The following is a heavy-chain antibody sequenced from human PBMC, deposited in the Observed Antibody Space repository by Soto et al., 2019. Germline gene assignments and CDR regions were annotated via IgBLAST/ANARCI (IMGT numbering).Heavy chain of an antibody. D-gene: IGHD1-26*01. CDR3: ARERIEALHYFDY. CDR2: INPNSGGT. CDR1: GYTFTGYY. Sequence: GASVKVSCKASGYTFTGYYMHWVRQAPGQGLEWMGWINPNSGGTNYAQKFQGRVTMTRDTSISTAYMELSRLRSDDTAVYYCARERIEALHYFDYWGQGTLVTVSS. V-gene: IGHV1-2*02. J-gene: IGHJ4*02.